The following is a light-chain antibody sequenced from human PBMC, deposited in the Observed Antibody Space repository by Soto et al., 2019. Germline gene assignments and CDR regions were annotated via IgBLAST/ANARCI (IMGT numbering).Light chain of an antibody. CDR1: QGISNW. J-gene: IGKJ4*01. Sequence: DIQMTQSPSSVSASVGDRVTITCRASQGISNWLAWYQQKPGAAPKLLIYSASNLQSGVPSRFSGTGSGTDFTLTISSLQPEDFATYYCQQTNSFPLTFGGGTKVDIK. CDR3: QQTNSFPLT. V-gene: IGKV1-12*01. CDR2: SAS.